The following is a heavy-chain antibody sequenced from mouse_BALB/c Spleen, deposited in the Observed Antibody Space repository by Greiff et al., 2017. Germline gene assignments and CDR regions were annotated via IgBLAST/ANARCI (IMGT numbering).Heavy chain of an antibody. CDR1: GYTFTSYW. D-gene: IGHD1-1*01. CDR3: ARSHYYGSSAFAY. CDR2: IYPGDGDT. Sequence: VQLQQSGAELARPGASVKLSCKASGYTFTSYWMQWVKQRPGQGLEWIGAIYPGDGDTRYTQKFNGKATLTADKSSSTAYMQLSSLASEDSAVYYCARSHYYGSSAFAYWGQGTLVTVSA. J-gene: IGHJ3*01. V-gene: IGHV1-87*01.